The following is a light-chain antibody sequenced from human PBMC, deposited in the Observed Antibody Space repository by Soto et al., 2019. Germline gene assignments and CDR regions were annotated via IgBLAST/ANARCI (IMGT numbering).Light chain of an antibody. CDR1: QSVSDN. V-gene: IGKV3-15*01. CDR2: GAS. J-gene: IGKJ2*01. CDR3: QQSNNWPYT. Sequence: ELVMTQSPATLSVSPGERATLSCRASQSVSDNLAWYQQKPGQAPRLLIYGASTRATGIPARFSGSGSGTQFTLTISSLQSEDFALYSCQQSNNWPYTFGQGTKLEIK.